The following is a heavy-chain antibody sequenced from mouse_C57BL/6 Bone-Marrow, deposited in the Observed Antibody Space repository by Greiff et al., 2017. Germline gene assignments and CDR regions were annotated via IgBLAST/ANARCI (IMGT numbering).Heavy chain of an antibody. V-gene: IGHV1-80*01. D-gene: IGHD4-1*01. CDR1: GYAFSSYW. J-gene: IGHJ3*01. Sequence: VQLQQSGAELVKPGASVKISCKASGYAFSSYWMNWVKQRPGTGLEWIGQIYPGDGDTNYNGKFKGKATLTADKSSSTAYMQLRSLTSEDSAVDFCAIANWDVDRFAYWGQGTLVTVSA. CDR2: IYPGDGDT. CDR3: AIANWDVDRFAY.